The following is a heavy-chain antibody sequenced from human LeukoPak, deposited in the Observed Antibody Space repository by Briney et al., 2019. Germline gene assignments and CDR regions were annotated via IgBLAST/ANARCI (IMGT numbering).Heavy chain of an antibody. CDR1: GYTFTSYD. CDR3: ARGSYYGSGSYFPLNYYYYMDV. Sequence: ASVKVSCKASGYTFTSYDINWVRQATGQGLEWMGWMNPNSGNTGYAQKFQGRVTMTRNTSISTAYMELSSLRSEDTAVYYCARGSYYGSGSYFPLNYYYYMDVWGKGTTVTVSS. D-gene: IGHD3-10*01. J-gene: IGHJ6*03. V-gene: IGHV1-8*01. CDR2: MNPNSGNT.